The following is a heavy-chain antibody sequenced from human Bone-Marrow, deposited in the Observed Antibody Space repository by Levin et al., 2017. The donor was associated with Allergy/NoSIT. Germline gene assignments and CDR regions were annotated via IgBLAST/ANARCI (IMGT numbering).Heavy chain of an antibody. V-gene: IGHV3-9*01. J-gene: IGHJ4*02. CDR1: GFTFHDHA. CDR2: ISFNSGRI. CDR3: TKDLGMYSSSSDY. Sequence: LSLPCAASGFTFHDHAMHWVRQAPGKGLEWVSGISFNSGRIGYADSVKGRFTISRDNTKNSLYLQMDSLRAEDTALYYCTKDLGMYSSSSDYWGQGTLVTVSS. D-gene: IGHD6-6*01.